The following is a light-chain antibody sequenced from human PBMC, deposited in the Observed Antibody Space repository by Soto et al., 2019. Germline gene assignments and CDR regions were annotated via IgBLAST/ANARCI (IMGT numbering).Light chain of an antibody. CDR3: CSYGGSFPYV. CDR1: SSDVGGYDY. J-gene: IGLJ1*01. CDR2: DVT. V-gene: IGLV2-11*01. Sequence: QSAPTQPPSVSVSPGQSLTISCTGTSSDVGGYDYVSWYQQHPGKAPKLLIYDVTKRPSGVPDRFSGSKSGNTASLTISGLQAEDEADFFCCSYGGSFPYVFGTGTKVTVL.